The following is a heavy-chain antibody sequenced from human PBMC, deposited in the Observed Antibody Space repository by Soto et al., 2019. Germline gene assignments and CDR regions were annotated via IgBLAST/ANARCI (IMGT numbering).Heavy chain of an antibody. V-gene: IGHV1-18*01. Sequence: ASVKVSCKASGYTFTSYGISWVRQAPGQGFEWMGWISAYNGNTNYAQKLQGRVTMTTDTSTSTAYMELRSLRSDDTAVYYCARLLIVVVPAAISGLDPWGQGTLVTVSS. D-gene: IGHD2-2*01. J-gene: IGHJ5*02. CDR1: GYTFTSYG. CDR2: ISAYNGNT. CDR3: ARLLIVVVPAAISGLDP.